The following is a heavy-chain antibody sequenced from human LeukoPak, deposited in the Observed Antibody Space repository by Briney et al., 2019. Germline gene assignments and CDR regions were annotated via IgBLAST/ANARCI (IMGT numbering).Heavy chain of an antibody. V-gene: IGHV3-33*01. CDR3: VRDWDHFDFDS. Sequence: GGSLRLSCAASGFTFSSYGVHWVRQAPGKGLEWVAVIWNDGNNKYYADSVKGRLTISRDNAKNTLYLQMKSLRAEDTAVYYCVRDWDHFDFDSWGQGTLVTVSS. CDR2: IWNDGNNK. CDR1: GFTFSSYG. D-gene: IGHD3-9*01. J-gene: IGHJ5*01.